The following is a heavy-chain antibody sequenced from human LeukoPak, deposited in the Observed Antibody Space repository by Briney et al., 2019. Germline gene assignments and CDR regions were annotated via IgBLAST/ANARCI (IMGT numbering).Heavy chain of an antibody. D-gene: IGHD2-2*01. CDR3: ARQAYCSSTSCYYYYYGMDV. CDR1: GGSISSSSYY. J-gene: IGHJ6*02. V-gene: IGHV4-39*01. Sequence: SETLSLTCTVSGGSISSSSYYWGWIRQPRGKGLEWIVSIYYSGSTYYNPSLKSRVTISVDTSKNQFSLKLSSVTAADTAVYYCARQAYCSSTSCYYYYYGMDVWGQGTTVTVSS. CDR2: IYYSGST.